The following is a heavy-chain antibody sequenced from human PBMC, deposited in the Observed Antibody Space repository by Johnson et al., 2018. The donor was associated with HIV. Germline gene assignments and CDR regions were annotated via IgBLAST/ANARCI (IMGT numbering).Heavy chain of an antibody. CDR1: GFTFSSYA. J-gene: IGHJ3*02. D-gene: IGHD2-2*01. CDR2: IRYDGSNK. V-gene: IGHV3-30*04. CDR3: ARGSRYCSSTSCYFSRPPDAFDI. Sequence: QVQLVESGGGVVQPGRSLRLSCAASGFTFSSYAMHWVRQAPGKGLEWVAFIRYDGSNKYYADSVKGRFTISRDSSKNTLYLQMNSLRAEDTALYYCARGSRYCSSTSCYFSRPPDAFDIWGQGTMVTVSS.